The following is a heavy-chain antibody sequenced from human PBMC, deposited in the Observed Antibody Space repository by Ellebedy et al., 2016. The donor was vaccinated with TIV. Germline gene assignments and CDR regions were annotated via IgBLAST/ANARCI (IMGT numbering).Heavy chain of an antibody. CDR1: GGSFSGYY. V-gene: IGHV4-34*01. J-gene: IGHJ4*02. Sequence: MPGGSLRLSCAVSGGSFSGYYWSWIRQPPGKGLEWIGEVNHSGSTNYNPSLKRRVTLSVDLSKNQFSLKLNSVTAADTAVYFCARILPVYSCEIDYWGQGTLVSVSS. CDR2: VNHSGST. D-gene: IGHD1-14*01. CDR3: ARILPVYSCEIDY.